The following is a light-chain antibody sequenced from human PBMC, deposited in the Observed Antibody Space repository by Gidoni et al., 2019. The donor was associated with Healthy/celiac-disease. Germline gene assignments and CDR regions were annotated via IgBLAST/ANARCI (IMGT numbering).Light chain of an antibody. CDR2: AGS. CDR1: SSDVGSYNL. CDR3: CSYAGSSTYV. V-gene: IGLV2-23*01. J-gene: IGLJ1*01. Sequence: QSALTPPAAVPGSPGQTITISCTVTSSDVGSYNLVTWYQQPPGKAPKLMIYAGSKRPSGVSTRFSGSKSGNTASLTISGLQAEDEADYYCCSYAGSSTYVFGTGTKVTVL.